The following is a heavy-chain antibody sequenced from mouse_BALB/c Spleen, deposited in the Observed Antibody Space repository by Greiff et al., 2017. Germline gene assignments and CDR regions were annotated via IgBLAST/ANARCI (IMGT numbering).Heavy chain of an antibody. Sequence: VQLQQSGAELVRSGASVKLSCTASGFNIKDYYMHWVKQRPEQGLEWIGWIDPENGDTEYAPKFQGKATLTSDKSSSTAYMELSSLTSEDSAVYYCARGNYDYEGDAMDYWGQGTSVTVSS. CDR3: ARGNYDYEGDAMDY. CDR2: IDPENGDT. J-gene: IGHJ4*01. CDR1: GFNIKDYY. V-gene: IGHV14-4*02. D-gene: IGHD2-4*01.